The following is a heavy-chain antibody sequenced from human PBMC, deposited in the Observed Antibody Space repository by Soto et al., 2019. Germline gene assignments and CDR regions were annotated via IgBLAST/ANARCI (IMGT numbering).Heavy chain of an antibody. CDR1: GFTFSNYW. Sequence: EVQLVESGGGLVQSGGSLRLSCAVSGFTFSNYWMSWVRQAPGKGLEWVANIKKDGSEKYYVDSVKGRFIISRDNGKKSLYLQMNDLRAEDTAVYYCAAILGMDVWGQGTTVTVSS. D-gene: IGHD3-3*02. V-gene: IGHV3-7*05. CDR2: IKKDGSEK. J-gene: IGHJ6*02. CDR3: AAILGMDV.